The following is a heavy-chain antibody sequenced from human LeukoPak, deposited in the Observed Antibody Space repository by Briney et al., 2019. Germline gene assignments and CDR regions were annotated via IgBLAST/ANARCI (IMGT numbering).Heavy chain of an antibody. J-gene: IGHJ4*02. CDR1: GGSFSGYY. CDR3: ARVRGELLDY. D-gene: IGHD1-26*01. Sequence: SETLSLTCAVYGGSFSGYYWSWIRQPPGKGLEWIGEINHSGSTYYNPSLKSRVTISVDTSKKQFSLKLSSVTAADTAVYYCARVRGELLDYWGQGTLVTVSA. V-gene: IGHV4-34*01. CDR2: INHSGST.